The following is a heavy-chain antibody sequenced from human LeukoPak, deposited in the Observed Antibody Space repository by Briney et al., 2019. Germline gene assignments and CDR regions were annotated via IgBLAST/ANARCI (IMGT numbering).Heavy chain of an antibody. Sequence: GASVNVSFMSSVYTFTSHSMHWVRQAPGQGLEWMGIINPSAGSTSYPQKFQGRVTMTRDTSTSTVYMELSSLRSEDTAVYYCAAPGASGFVGNFWSGPLDFWGQGTLVTVSS. CDR1: VYTFTSHS. D-gene: IGHD3-3*01. CDR2: INPSAGST. V-gene: IGHV1-46*01. CDR3: AAPGASGFVGNFWSGPLDF. J-gene: IGHJ4*02.